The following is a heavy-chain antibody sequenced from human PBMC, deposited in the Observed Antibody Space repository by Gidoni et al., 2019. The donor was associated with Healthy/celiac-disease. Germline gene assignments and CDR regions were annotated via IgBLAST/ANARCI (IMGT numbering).Heavy chain of an antibody. Sequence: QVQLVESGGGVVQPGRSLRLSCAASGFPFSSYGMHWVRQAPGKGLEWVAVIWYDGSNKYYADSVKGRFTISRDNSKNTLYLQMNSLRAEDTAVYYCARGHGNTADDAFDIWGQGTMVTVSS. V-gene: IGHV3-33*01. CDR3: ARGHGNTADDAFDI. CDR2: IWYDGSNK. CDR1: GFPFSSYG. D-gene: IGHD1-1*01. J-gene: IGHJ3*02.